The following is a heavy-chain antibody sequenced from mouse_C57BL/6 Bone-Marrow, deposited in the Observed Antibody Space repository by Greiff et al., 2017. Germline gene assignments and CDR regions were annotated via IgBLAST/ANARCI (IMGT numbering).Heavy chain of an antibody. CDR2: IWSDGST. CDR1: GFSLTSYG. J-gene: IGHJ4*01. V-gene: IGHV2-6-1*01. Sequence: VHLVESGPGLVAPSQSLSITCTVSGFSLTSYGVHWVRQPPGKGLEWLVVIWSDGSTTYNSALKSRLSISKDNSKSQVFLKMNSLQTDDTAMYYCARQIPTTVVATDYAMHYWGQGTSVTVSS. D-gene: IGHD1-1*01. CDR3: ARQIPTTVVATDYAMHY.